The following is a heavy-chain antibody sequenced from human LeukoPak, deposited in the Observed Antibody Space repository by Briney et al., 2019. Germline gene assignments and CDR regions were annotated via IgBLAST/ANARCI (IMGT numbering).Heavy chain of an antibody. CDR3: ARLYYDFWSGYSPIYLDY. J-gene: IGHJ4*02. CDR1: GGSISSSNW. Sequence: SETLSLTCAVSGGSISSSNWWSWVRQPPGRGLEWIGEIYHSGSTDYNPSLKSRVTISVDKSKNQFSLKLSSVTAADTAVYYCARLYYDFWSGYSPIYLDYWGQGTLVTVSS. D-gene: IGHD3-3*01. CDR2: IYHSGST. V-gene: IGHV4-4*02.